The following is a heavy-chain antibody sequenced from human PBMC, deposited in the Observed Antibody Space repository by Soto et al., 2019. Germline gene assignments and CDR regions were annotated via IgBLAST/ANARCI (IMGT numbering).Heavy chain of an antibody. J-gene: IGHJ4*02. CDR3: ARAGGLGAVAADY. Sequence: QLQLQESGSGLVKPSQTLSLTCAVTGGSISSGGYSWSWIRQPPGKGLEWIGYIYHSGSTYYNPSLKSRVTISVDRSKNQFSLKLSSVTAADTAVYYCARAGGLGAVAADYWGQGTLVTVSS. CDR1: GGSISSGGYS. V-gene: IGHV4-30-2*01. D-gene: IGHD6-19*01. CDR2: IYHSGST.